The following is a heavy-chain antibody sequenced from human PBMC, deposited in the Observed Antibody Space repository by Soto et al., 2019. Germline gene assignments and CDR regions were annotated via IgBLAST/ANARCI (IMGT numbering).Heavy chain of an antibody. CDR1: IPSFDLYA. V-gene: IGHV3-23*01. CDR3: AKHSGYDHYYGMDV. J-gene: IGHJ6*02. CDR2: TTGSGGTA. Sequence: EVQLLESGGGLVQPGGSLRLPFAASIPSFDLYALSWGRQAPGKGLEWVSATTGSGGTAYYAGSVKGRFTISRDNSKNTLYLQMDSLRAEDTAVYYCAKHSGYDHYYGMDVWGQGTTVTVSS. D-gene: IGHD5-12*01.